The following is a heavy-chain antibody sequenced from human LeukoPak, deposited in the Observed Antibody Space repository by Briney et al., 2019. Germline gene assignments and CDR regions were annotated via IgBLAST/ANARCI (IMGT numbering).Heavy chain of an antibody. CDR1: GFTFSSYS. CDR3: ARAHNWKYGTFDY. J-gene: IGHJ4*02. Sequence: PGGSLRLSCAASGFTFSSYSMDWVRQAPGKGLEWVSCISSSSSYIYYADSVKGRFTISRDNAKNSLYLQMNSLRVEDTAVYYCARAHNWKYGTFDYWGQGTLVTVSS. V-gene: IGHV3-21*01. CDR2: ISSSSSYI. D-gene: IGHD1-7*01.